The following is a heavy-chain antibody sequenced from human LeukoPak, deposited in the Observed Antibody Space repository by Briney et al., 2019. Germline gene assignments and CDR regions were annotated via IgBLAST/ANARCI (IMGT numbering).Heavy chain of an antibody. CDR2: INHSGST. CDR1: GGSFSGYY. CDR3: ARDTYGSGSYLIDY. Sequence: SETLSLTCAVYGGSFSGYYWSWIRQPPGKGLEWIGEINHSGSTNYNPSLKNRVTISVDTSKNQFSLKLSSVTAADTAVYYCARDTYGSGSYLIDYWGQGTLVTVSS. J-gene: IGHJ4*02. V-gene: IGHV4-34*01. D-gene: IGHD3-10*01.